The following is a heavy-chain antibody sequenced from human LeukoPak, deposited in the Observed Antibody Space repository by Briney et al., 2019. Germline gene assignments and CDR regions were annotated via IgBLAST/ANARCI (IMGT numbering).Heavy chain of an antibody. CDR1: GGSIGSYY. J-gene: IGHJ5*02. CDR3: ARSSSIAVDPNWFDP. D-gene: IGHD6-19*01. Sequence: SETLALTCTVSGGSIGSYYWSWIRQPPGKRLDWIGYIYYSGSTYYNPSLKSRVTISVDTSKNQFSLKLSSVTAADTAVYYCARSSSIAVDPNWFDPWGQGTLVTVSS. CDR2: IYYSGST. V-gene: IGHV4-59*08.